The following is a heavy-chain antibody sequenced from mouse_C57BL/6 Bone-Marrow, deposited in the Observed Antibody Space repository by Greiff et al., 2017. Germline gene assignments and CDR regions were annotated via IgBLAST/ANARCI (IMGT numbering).Heavy chain of an antibody. D-gene: IGHD1-1*01. J-gene: IGHJ1*03. V-gene: IGHV1-82*01. CDR2: IYPGDGDT. CDR3: ARRGGSSYTWYFDV. Sequence: VKLMESGPELVKPGASVKISCKASGYAFSSSWMNWVKQRPGKGLEWIGRIYPGDGDTNYNGKFKGKATLTADKSSSTAYMQLSSLTSEDSAVYCCARRGGSSYTWYFDVWGTGTTVTVSS. CDR1: GYAFSSSW.